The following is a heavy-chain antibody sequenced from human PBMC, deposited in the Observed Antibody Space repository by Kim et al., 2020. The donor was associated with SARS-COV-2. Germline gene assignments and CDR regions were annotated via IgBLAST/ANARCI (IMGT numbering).Heavy chain of an antibody. CDR3: ARWYCSSTTCYGFYYYGMDV. CDR1: GFTFSSYE. D-gene: IGHD2-2*01. J-gene: IGHJ6*02. Sequence: GGSLRLSCAASGFTFSSYEMNWVRQAPGKGLEWVSFISSSGDSIQYADSVKGRFTISRDNAKNSLYLQMNSVRAEDTGVYYCARWYCSSTTCYGFYYYGMDVWGQGTTVTVS. CDR2: ISSSGDSI. V-gene: IGHV3-48*03.